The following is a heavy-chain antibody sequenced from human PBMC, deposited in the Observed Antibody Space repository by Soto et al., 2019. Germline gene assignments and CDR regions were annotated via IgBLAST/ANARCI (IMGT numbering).Heavy chain of an antibody. Sequence: PSETLSLTCTVSGGSIISSSYYWGWIRQPPGKGLEWIGSIYYSGSTYYNPSLKSRVTISVDTSKNQFSLKLSSVTAADTAVYYCARQEEWLVPHEYFQHWGQGTLVTVSS. CDR3: ARQEEWLVPHEYFQH. D-gene: IGHD6-19*01. CDR2: IYYSGST. CDR1: GGSIISSSYY. J-gene: IGHJ1*01. V-gene: IGHV4-39*01.